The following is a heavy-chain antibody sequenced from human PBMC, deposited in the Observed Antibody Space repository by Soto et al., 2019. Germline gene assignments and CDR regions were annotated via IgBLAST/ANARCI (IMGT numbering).Heavy chain of an antibody. CDR1: GFSVGGDY. CDR2: IYSGVNP. Sequence: EERLVQSGGGLVQPGGALRLSCAAYGFSVGGDYMSWVRQAPGKGLELVSPIYSGVNPFYAVAIKGRFTLARDNSINILYLKMDSLRAEDTAVYYCARVPNSDSWGQGTLVIVSS. D-gene: IGHD2-21*01. CDR3: ARVPNSDS. J-gene: IGHJ4*02. V-gene: IGHV3-53*01.